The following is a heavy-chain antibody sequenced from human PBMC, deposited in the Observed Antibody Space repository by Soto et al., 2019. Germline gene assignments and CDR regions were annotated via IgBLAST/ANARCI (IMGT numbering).Heavy chain of an antibody. CDR3: ASPRRGDYYYGMDV. J-gene: IGHJ6*02. D-gene: IGHD3-10*01. CDR1: GYSISSGYY. Sequence: SETLSLTCAVSGYSISSGYYWGWIRQPPGKGPEWIGSIYHSGSTYYNPSLKSRVTISVDTSKNQFSLKMSSVTAADTAVYYCASPRRGDYYYGMDVWGQGTTVTVSS. V-gene: IGHV4-38-2*01. CDR2: IYHSGST.